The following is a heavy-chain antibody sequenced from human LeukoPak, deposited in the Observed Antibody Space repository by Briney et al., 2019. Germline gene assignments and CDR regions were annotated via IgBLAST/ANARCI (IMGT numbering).Heavy chain of an antibody. V-gene: IGHV1-18*01. J-gene: IGHJ5*02. CDR2: ISAYNGNT. Sequence: ASVKVSCKASGYTFTSYGISWVRQAPGQGLEWMGWISAYNGNTNYAQKLQGRVTMTTDTSTSTAYMELRSLRSDDTAVYYCATSGSFWSYNWFHPWGQGTLVTVFS. CDR3: ATSGSFWSYNWFHP. CDR1: GYTFTSYG. D-gene: IGHD1-26*01.